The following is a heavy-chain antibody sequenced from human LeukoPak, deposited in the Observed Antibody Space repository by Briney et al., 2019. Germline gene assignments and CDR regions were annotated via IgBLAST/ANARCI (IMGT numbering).Heavy chain of an antibody. CDR1: GFTFSSYG. Sequence: PGRSLRLSCAASGFTFSSYGMHWVRQAPGKGLEWVAVISYDGSNKYYADSVKGRFTISRDNSKNTLYLQMNCLRAEDTAVYYCAKGRGRGYSGYDLDYWGQGTLVTVSS. V-gene: IGHV3-30*18. J-gene: IGHJ4*02. D-gene: IGHD5-12*01. CDR3: AKGRGRGYSGYDLDY. CDR2: ISYDGSNK.